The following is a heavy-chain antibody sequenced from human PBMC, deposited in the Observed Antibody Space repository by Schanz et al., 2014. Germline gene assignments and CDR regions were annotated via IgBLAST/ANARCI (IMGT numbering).Heavy chain of an antibody. CDR1: GFTVSNNY. D-gene: IGHD3-3*01. CDR3: AKRVDEFWSGHIDY. CDR2: LYNNGAA. Sequence: EVQLVESEGGLVQPGGSLRLSCAASGFTVSNNYMSWVRQPPGKGLEWVSVLYNNGAAYYAESVRGRFAISRDNSKNTLYLQMNSLRAEDTAVYFCAKRVDEFWSGHIDYWGQGTLVTVSS. J-gene: IGHJ4*02. V-gene: IGHV3-66*01.